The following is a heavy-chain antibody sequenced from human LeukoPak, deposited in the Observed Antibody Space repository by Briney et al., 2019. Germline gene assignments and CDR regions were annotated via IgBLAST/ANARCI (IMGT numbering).Heavy chain of an antibody. Sequence: GASVKVSCKASGYTFIGYHIQWLRQAPGQGLEWMGWIDPSSGGTNYPQKFQGWVTMTRDTSINTAYMELSRLRSNDTAVYYCARALSVSMIRGIIIPYNFDHWGQGTLVTVSS. CDR2: IDPSSGGT. CDR3: ARALSVSMIRGIIIPYNFDH. J-gene: IGHJ4*02. CDR1: GYTFIGYH. D-gene: IGHD3-10*01. V-gene: IGHV1-2*04.